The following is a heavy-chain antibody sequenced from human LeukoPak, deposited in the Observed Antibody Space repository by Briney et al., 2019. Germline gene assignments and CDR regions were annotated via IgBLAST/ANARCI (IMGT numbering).Heavy chain of an antibody. D-gene: IGHD3-16*01. CDR3: AKDEATSGGGLAS. CDR2: MYTGGTT. V-gene: IGHV3-53*01. J-gene: IGHJ4*02. CDR1: GFTVSGTH. Sequence: GGSLRLSCAASGFTVSGTHMSWVRQAPGKGLEWVSAMYTGGTTYYADSVKGRFTISRDNSRNPLFLHMSSLRADDTAVYYCAKDEATSGGGLASWGQGTLVTVSS.